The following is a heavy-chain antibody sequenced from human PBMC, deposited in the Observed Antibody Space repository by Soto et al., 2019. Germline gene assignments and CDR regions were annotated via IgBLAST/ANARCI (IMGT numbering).Heavy chain of an antibody. Sequence: GGSLRLSCAASGFTFSSYSMSWVRQAPGKGLEWVSAITGSGGSTYYADSVKGRFTISRDNAKNSLYLQMNSLRDEDTAVYYCARDHDYYDSSGYYAYWGQGTLVTVSS. CDR2: ITGSGGST. D-gene: IGHD3-22*01. V-gene: IGHV3-23*01. CDR1: GFTFSSYS. J-gene: IGHJ4*02. CDR3: ARDHDYYDSSGYYAY.